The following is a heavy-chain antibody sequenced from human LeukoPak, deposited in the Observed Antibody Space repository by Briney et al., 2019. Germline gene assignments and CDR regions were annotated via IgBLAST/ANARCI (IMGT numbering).Heavy chain of an antibody. CDR3: ARGYYYESSGYFDY. J-gene: IGHJ4*02. V-gene: IGHV4-34*01. CDR1: GGSFSGYY. Sequence: PSETLSLTSAVYGGSFSGYYWSWIRQPPGKGLEWIGEINHSGSTNYNPSLNSRATISVDTSKNQFSLRLSSVTAADTAVYYCARGYYYESSGYFDYWGQGTLVTVSS. D-gene: IGHD3-22*01. CDR2: INHSGST.